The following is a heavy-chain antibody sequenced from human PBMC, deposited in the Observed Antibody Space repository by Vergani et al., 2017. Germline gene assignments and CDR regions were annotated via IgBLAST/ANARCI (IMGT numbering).Heavy chain of an antibody. V-gene: IGHV4-34*01. Sequence: QVQLQQWGAGLLKPSETLSLTCAVYGGSFSGYYWSWIRQPPGKGLEWIGEINHSGSTNYNPSLKSRVTISVDTSKNQFSLKLSSVTAADTAVYYCARGGLGSYYPTTFDYWGQGTLVTVSS. CDR3: ARGGLGSYYPTTFDY. CDR2: INHSGST. J-gene: IGHJ4*02. D-gene: IGHD1-26*01. CDR1: GGSFSGYY.